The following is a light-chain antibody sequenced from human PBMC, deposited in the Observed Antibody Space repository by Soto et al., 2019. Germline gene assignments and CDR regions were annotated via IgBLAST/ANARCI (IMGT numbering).Light chain of an antibody. V-gene: IGLV2-14*01. Sequence: QSVLTQPASVSGSPGQSITISRTGSGRDIGAYNYVSWYQQHPGKAPKLIIYGVKNRPSGVSNRFSASKSAFTASLTISGLQAEDEADYYCSSYTKSDFYVFGHGTKVTV. CDR2: GVK. J-gene: IGLJ1*01. CDR1: GRDIGAYNY. CDR3: SSYTKSDFYV.